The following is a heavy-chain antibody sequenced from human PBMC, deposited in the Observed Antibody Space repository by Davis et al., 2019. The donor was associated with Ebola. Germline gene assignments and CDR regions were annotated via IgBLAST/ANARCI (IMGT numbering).Heavy chain of an antibody. Sequence: PGGSLRLSCAASGFTVSSNYMSWVRQAPGKGLEWVSVIYSGGSTYYADSVKGRFTISRHNSKNTLYLQMNSLRAEDTAVYYCARSPGTMTTVTTFDYWGQGTLVTVSS. CDR3: ARSPGTMTTVTTFDY. CDR2: IYSGGST. J-gene: IGHJ4*02. D-gene: IGHD4-11*01. V-gene: IGHV3-53*04. CDR1: GFTVSSNY.